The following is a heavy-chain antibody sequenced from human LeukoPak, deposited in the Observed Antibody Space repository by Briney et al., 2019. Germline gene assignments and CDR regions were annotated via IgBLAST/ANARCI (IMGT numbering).Heavy chain of an antibody. CDR2: IIPIFGTT. J-gene: IGHJ6*03. V-gene: IGHV1-69*13. CDR3: ARDGKLIRFLPHGLPSDYYYMDV. CDR1: GGTFSSYA. D-gene: IGHD3-3*01. Sequence: VASVKVSCKASGGTFSSYAISWVRQAPGQGLAWMGGIIPIFGTTNYAQKFQGRVTITADESTSTAYMELSSLRSEDTAVYYCARDGKLIRFLPHGLPSDYYYMDVWGKGTTVTVSS.